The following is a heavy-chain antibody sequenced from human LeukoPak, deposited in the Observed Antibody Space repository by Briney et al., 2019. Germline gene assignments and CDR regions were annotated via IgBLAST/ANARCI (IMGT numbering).Heavy chain of an antibody. D-gene: IGHD6-19*01. CDR3: ASDKIAVAGTGNH. CDR2: INHSGST. V-gene: IGHV4-34*01. J-gene: IGHJ4*02. Sequence: SETLSLTCAVYGGSFSGYYWSWIRQPPGKGLEWIGEINHSGSTNYNPSLKSRVTISVDTSKNQFSLKLSSVTAADTAVYYCASDKIAVAGTGNHWGQGTLVTVSS. CDR1: GGSFSGYY.